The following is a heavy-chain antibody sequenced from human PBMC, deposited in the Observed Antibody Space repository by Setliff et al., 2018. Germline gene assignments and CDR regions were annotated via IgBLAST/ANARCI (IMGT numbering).Heavy chain of an antibody. D-gene: IGHD3-10*01. J-gene: IGHJ6*03. CDR2: INTNTGKP. CDR3: ARGSRFGTIVYKGDYYMDV. CDR1: GGTFSSYG. V-gene: IGHV7-4-1*02. Sequence: ASVKVSCKASGGTFSSYGISWVRQAPGQGLEWMGWINTNTGKPTYAQGFTGRFVFSLDTSVSTAYLQISSLRAEDTAIYYCARGSRFGTIVYKGDYYMDVWGKGTTVTVSS.